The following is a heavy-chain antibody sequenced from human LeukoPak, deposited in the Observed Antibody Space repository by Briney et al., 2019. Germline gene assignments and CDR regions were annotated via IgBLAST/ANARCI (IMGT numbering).Heavy chain of an antibody. CDR1: GGSISSHY. CDR3: ARVRIVGATHFDY. CDR2: IYYSGST. V-gene: IGHV4-59*11. J-gene: IGHJ4*02. D-gene: IGHD1-26*01. Sequence: PSETLSLTCTVSGGSISSHYWSWIRQPPGKGLEWIGYIYYSGSTNYNPSLKSRVTISVDTSKNQFSLKLSSVTAADTAVYYCARVRIVGATHFDYWGQGTLVTVSS.